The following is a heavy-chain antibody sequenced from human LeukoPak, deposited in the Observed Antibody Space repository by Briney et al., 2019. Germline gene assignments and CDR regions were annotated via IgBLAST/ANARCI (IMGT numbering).Heavy chain of an antibody. CDR1: GGSISSSSGNC. D-gene: IGHD1-26*01. J-gene: IGHJ4*02. Sequence: SETLSLTCAVSGGSISSSSGNCWTWVRQPPGKGLEWIGYIYYSGSTSYNPSLTGRVTISVDTSNNQFSLMLSSVTAADTAVYYCARDKRGSYADYWGQGTLVTVSS. CDR3: ARDKRGSYADY. CDR2: IYYSGST. V-gene: IGHV4-61*08.